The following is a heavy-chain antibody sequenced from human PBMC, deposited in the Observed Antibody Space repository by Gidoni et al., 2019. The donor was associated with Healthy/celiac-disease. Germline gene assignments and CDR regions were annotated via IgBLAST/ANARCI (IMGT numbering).Heavy chain of an antibody. J-gene: IGHJ4*02. V-gene: IGHV1-58*02. CDR2: IVLGSGNT. Sequence: QLQLVQAGPEVKNPGRSVQVSRQPSGFHFTSSAMQWVRQARGQRLEWIGWIVLGSGNTNYAQKFQERVTITRDMSTSTAYMELSSLRSEDTAVYYCAAGSCSGGSCYFDYWGQGTLVTVSS. D-gene: IGHD2-15*01. CDR1: GFHFTSSA. CDR3: AAGSCSGGSCYFDY.